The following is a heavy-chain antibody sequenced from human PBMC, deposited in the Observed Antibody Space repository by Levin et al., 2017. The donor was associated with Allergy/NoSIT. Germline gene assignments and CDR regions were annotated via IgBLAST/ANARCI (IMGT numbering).Heavy chain of an antibody. V-gene: IGHV4-39*02. D-gene: IGHD3-3*01. CDR1: GFTFSSYG. Sequence: GSLRLSCAASGFTFSSYGMHWVRQAPGKGLEWLGSIYYTGSSHYNPSLQSRVTISVDTSKDHFSLNLSSVTAADTAVYYCATSSSLEWFDPWGQGTLVTVSS. CDR2: IYYTGSS. CDR3: ATSSSLEWFDP. J-gene: IGHJ5*02.